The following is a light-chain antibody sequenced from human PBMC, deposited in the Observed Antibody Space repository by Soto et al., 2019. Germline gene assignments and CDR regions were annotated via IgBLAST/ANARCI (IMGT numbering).Light chain of an antibody. V-gene: IGLV2-14*01. CDR2: EVI. J-gene: IGLJ2*01. CDR1: NSDIGGNNY. Sequence: QSVLTQPASVSGSAGQSITISCAGTNSDIGGNNYVSWYQHHPGKAPKLIIYEVIYRPSGSSNRFSGSKSGNTASLTISGLQAEDEADYFCSSYTGSRTVFGGGTKLTVL. CDR3: SSYTGSRTV.